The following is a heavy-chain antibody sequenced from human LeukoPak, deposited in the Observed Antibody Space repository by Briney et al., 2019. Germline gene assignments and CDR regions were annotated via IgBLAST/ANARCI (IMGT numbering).Heavy chain of an antibody. CDR1: GFMFSSHW. CDR3: ARGGGNGLYYYMDV. Sequence: PGGSLRLSCTASGFMFSSHWMNWVRQAPGRGLEWVANINQGGSEKYYVDSVKGRFTISRDNAKNSLYLQMSSLRAEDTALYHCARGGGNGLYYYMDVWGKGTTVTVSS. V-gene: IGHV3-7*03. CDR2: INQGGSEK. D-gene: IGHD4-23*01. J-gene: IGHJ6*03.